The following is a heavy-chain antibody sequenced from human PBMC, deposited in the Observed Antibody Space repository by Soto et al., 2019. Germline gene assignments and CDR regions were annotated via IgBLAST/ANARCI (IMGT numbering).Heavy chain of an antibody. V-gene: IGHV3-30*18. Sequence: QALLVASGGCVAQPGSSLRISCAASGFIFSTYGIHWVRQAPGKGLEWVAFISYDGTTEEYADPVRGRFSVSRDNSENTVDLHMHSLRPEDTAAYFCAKSRGGTDRDAFDIWDQGT. CDR3: AKSRGGTDRDAFDI. J-gene: IGHJ3*02. CDR2: ISYDGTTE. D-gene: IGHD2-15*01. CDR1: GFIFSTYG.